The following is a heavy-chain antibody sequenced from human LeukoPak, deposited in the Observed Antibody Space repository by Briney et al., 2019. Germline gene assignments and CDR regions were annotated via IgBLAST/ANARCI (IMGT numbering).Heavy chain of an antibody. D-gene: IGHD6-19*01. V-gene: IGHV3-7*01. CDR2: IKQDGSEK. CDR3: ARHWGIAVAGTRYGYMDV. CDR1: EFTFSSYW. Sequence: GGSLRLSCAASEFTFSSYWMSWVRQAPGKGLEWVANIKQDGSEKYYVDSVKGRFTISRDNAKNSLHLQMNSLRAEDTAVYYCARHWGIAVAGTRYGYMDVWGKGTTVTISS. J-gene: IGHJ6*03.